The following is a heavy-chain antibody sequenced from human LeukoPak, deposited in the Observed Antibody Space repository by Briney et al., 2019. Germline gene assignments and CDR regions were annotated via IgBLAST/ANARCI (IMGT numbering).Heavy chain of an antibody. CDR3: ARDGMVGAATLFDY. CDR2: ISYDGSNK. CDR1: GFTSSSYA. Sequence: GGSLRLSCAASGFTSSSYAMHWVRQAPGKGLEWVAVISYDGSNKYYADSVKGRFTISRDNSKNTLYLQMNSLRAEDTAVYYCARDGMVGAATLFDYWGQGTLVTVSS. V-gene: IGHV3-30*04. D-gene: IGHD1-26*01. J-gene: IGHJ4*02.